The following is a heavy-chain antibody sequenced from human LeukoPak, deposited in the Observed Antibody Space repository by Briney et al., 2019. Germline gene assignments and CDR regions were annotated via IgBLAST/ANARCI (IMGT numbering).Heavy chain of an antibody. CDR1: GGSISSSSYY. D-gene: IGHD6-13*01. CDR3: ARSRIAAAGIIY. J-gene: IGHJ4*02. V-gene: IGHV4-39*07. CDR2: IYYSGST. Sequence: SETLSLTCTVSGGSISSSSYYWGWIRQPPGKGLEWIGSIYYSGSTYYNPSLKSRVTISVDTSKNQFSLKLSSVTAADTAVYYCARSRIAAAGIIYWGQGTLVTVSS.